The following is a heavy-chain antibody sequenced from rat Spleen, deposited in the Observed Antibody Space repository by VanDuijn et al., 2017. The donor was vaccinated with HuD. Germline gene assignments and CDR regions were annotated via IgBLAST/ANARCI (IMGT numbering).Heavy chain of an antibody. Sequence: EVQLVETGGGLVQPGRSLKLSCVASGFTFSDYNMAWVRQAPKKGLEWVATISTSGGSTYYRDSVKGRFTISRDNAKSTLYLQMNSLRSEDTATYYCATHGFGVFDYWGQGVMVTVSS. J-gene: IGHJ2*01. CDR1: GFTFSDYN. V-gene: IGHV5-7*01. D-gene: IGHD4-3*01. CDR2: ISTSGGST. CDR3: ATHGFGVFDY.